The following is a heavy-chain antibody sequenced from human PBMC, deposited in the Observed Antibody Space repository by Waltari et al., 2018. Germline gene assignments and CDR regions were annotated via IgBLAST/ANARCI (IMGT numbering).Heavy chain of an antibody. Sequence: EVQLVESGGDLVKPGGSLRLSCAASGCTFSRSWMTWVRQAPGKGLEWVGNIQQNGSEKWYADSVRGRFTISRDNAMNSLYLQMNSLRVEDTAVYYCARDLVATPPWGQGTLVTVSS. D-gene: IGHD2-21*02. V-gene: IGHV3-7*01. CDR3: ARDLVATPP. CDR2: IQQNGSEK. J-gene: IGHJ5*02. CDR1: GCTFSRSW.